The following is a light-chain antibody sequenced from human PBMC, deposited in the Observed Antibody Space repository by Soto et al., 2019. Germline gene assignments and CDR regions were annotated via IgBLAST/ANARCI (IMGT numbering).Light chain of an antibody. CDR3: EAWDGSLNVVL. J-gene: IGLJ2*01. V-gene: IGLV1-44*01. Sequence: QSVLTQPPSASGTPGQRVTISCSGSNSNIGTNTVNWYQHLPGSAPKLLIYSNNQRPSGVPDRVSGSKSGTSASLAISGRQPDDEADYYCEAWDGSLNVVLFGGGTKLTVL. CDR1: NSNIGTNT. CDR2: SNN.